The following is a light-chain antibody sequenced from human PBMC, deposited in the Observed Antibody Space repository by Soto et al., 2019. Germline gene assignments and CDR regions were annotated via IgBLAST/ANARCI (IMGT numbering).Light chain of an antibody. CDR3: QQYNDWPL. CDR2: GAS. J-gene: IGKJ4*01. CDR1: QSVSSN. Sequence: EIVMTQSPATLSVSPGERATLSCRASQSVSSNLAWYQQKPGQAPRLLIYGASTRATGIPARFSGSGSGTEFTLTISSLQSEDFAIYYCQQYNDWPLFGGGTTVEIK. V-gene: IGKV3-15*01.